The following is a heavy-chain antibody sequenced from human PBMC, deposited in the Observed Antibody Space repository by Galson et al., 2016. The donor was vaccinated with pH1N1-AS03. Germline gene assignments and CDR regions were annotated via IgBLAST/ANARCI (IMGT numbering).Heavy chain of an antibody. CDR2: ICYSGST. V-gene: IGHV4-39*01. D-gene: IGHD6-13*01. CDR3: ASEAGGYYYYYGMDV. J-gene: IGHJ6*02. CDR1: GGSISSSSYY. Sequence: ETLSLTCTVAGGSISSSSYYWGWIRQPPGKGLAWIGSICYSGSTYYNPSLQSRVTISVDTAKNQFSLEMSSVTAADTAVYYCASEAGGYYYYYGMDVWGQGTTVTVSS.